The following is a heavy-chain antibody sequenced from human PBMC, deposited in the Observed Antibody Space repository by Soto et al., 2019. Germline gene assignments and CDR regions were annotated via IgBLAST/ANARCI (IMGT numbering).Heavy chain of an antibody. V-gene: IGHV4-30-4*01. CDR3: ARDPQYYDILTGFDP. CDR1: AGSISSVDYY. Sequence: PSETLSLTCTVSAGSISSVDYYWSWIRQPPGNGLEWIGYIYYSGSTYYNPSLKSRVTISVDTSKNQFSLKLSSVTAADTAVYYCARDPQYYDILTGFDPWGQGTLVTVSS. J-gene: IGHJ5*02. D-gene: IGHD3-9*01. CDR2: IYYSGST.